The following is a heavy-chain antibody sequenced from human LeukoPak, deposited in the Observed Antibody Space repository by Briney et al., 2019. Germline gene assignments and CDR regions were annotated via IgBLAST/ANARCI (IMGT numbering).Heavy chain of an antibody. D-gene: IGHD2-15*01. CDR2: INPYSGGT. Sequence: ASVNVSCRASGYTFTGYYMHWVRQAPGQGLEWMGWINPYSGGTNYAQKFQGRVTMTRDTSISTAYMEMSRLRSDDTAVYYCARGGGSDYWGQGTLVTVSS. V-gene: IGHV1-2*02. CDR1: GYTFTGYY. J-gene: IGHJ4*02. CDR3: ARGGGSDY.